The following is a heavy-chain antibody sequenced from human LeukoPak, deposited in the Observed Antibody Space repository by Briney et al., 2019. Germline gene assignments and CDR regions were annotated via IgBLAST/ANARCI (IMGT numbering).Heavy chain of an antibody. CDR3: ARDYVDFWSEFGHYFDY. V-gene: IGHV1-18*01. CDR2: ISAYNGNT. J-gene: IGHJ4*02. D-gene: IGHD3-3*01. Sequence: ASVKVSCKASGYTFTSYGISWVRQAPGQGLEWMGWISAYNGNTNYAQKLQGRVTMTTDTSTSTAYMELRSLRSDDTAVYYCARDYVDFWSEFGHYFDYWGQGTQVTVSS. CDR1: GYTFTSYG.